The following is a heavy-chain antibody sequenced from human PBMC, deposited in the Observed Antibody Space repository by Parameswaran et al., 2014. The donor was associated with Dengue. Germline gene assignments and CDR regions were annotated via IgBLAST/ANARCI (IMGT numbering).Heavy chain of an antibody. CDR3: AKATNSDPAVAIDY. V-gene: IGHV3-23*01. D-gene: IGHD6-19*01. Sequence: RWIRQPPGKGLEWVSAISGSGGSTYYADSVKGRFTISRDNSKNTLYLQMNSLRAEDTAVYYCAKATNSDPAVAIDYWGQGTLVTVSS. CDR2: ISGSGGST. J-gene: IGHJ4*02.